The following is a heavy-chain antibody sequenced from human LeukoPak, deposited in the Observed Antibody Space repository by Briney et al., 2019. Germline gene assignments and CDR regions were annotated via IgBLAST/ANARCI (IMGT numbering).Heavy chain of an antibody. D-gene: IGHD5-24*01. Sequence: PGGSLRLSCAASGFTFNSYGMHWVRQAPGKGLEWVAFIRYDGSYEYYADSVKGRFTISRDNSKTTLYLQMNSLRSEDTAVYYCAKDVGLHVYYYYNYMDIWGKGTTVTVSS. J-gene: IGHJ6*03. CDR2: IRYDGSYE. V-gene: IGHV3-30*02. CDR3: AKDVGLHVYYYYNYMDI. CDR1: GFTFNSYG.